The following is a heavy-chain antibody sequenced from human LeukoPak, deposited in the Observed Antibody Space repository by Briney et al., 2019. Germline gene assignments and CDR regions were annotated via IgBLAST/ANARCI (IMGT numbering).Heavy chain of an antibody. CDR1: GDSVSSNSAA. CDR2: TYYRSKWYN. D-gene: IGHD3-9*01. Sequence: SLTLSLTYAISGDSVSSNSAAWTWIRQSPSRGLEWLGSTYYRSKWYNDYAVSVKSRLTINPDTSKNQFSLQLNSVTPEDTAVYYCARHFPSSYFDWHSPYYFDYWGQGTLVTVSS. J-gene: IGHJ4*02. V-gene: IGHV6-1*01. CDR3: ARHFPSSYFDWHSPYYFDY.